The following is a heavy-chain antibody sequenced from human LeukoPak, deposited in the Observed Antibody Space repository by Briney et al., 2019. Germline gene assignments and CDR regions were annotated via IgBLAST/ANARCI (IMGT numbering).Heavy chain of an antibody. CDR1: GYTFTGYY. Sequence: ASVKVSCRASGYTFTGYYMHWMRQAPGQGLEWMGWINPNSGGTNYAQKFQGRVTMTRDTSISTAYMELSRLRSDDTAVYYCARDPKHSGYDSPGYFDLWGRGTLVTVSS. V-gene: IGHV1-2*02. J-gene: IGHJ2*01. CDR3: ARDPKHSGYDSPGYFDL. CDR2: INPNSGGT. D-gene: IGHD5-12*01.